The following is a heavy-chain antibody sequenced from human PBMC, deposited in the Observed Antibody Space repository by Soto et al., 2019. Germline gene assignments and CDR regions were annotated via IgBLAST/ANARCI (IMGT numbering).Heavy chain of an antibody. Sequence: SVKVSCKACGGTFSSYAISWVRQAPGQGLEWMGGIIPIFGTANYAQKFQGRVTITADESTSTAYMELSSLRSEDTAVYYCARGIVVVPAAIPVDTWFDPWGQGTLVTVSS. CDR3: ARGIVVVPAAIPVDTWFDP. CDR2: IIPIFGTA. CDR1: GGTFSSYA. D-gene: IGHD2-2*02. J-gene: IGHJ5*02. V-gene: IGHV1-69*13.